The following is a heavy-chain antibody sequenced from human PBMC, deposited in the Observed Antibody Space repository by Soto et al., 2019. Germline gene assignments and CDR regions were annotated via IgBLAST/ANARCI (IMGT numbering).Heavy chain of an antibody. CDR1: GFTFSSYS. CDR2: ISSSSSYI. V-gene: IGHV3-21*01. J-gene: IGHJ4*02. CDR3: ARDVWSGPAVSDY. D-gene: IGHD3-3*01. Sequence: PGGSLRLSCAASGFTFSSYSMNWVRQAPGKGLEWVSSISSSSSYIYYADSAKGRFTISRDNAKNSLYLQMDSLRDDDTAVYYCARDVWSGPAVSDYWGQGTLLTVSS.